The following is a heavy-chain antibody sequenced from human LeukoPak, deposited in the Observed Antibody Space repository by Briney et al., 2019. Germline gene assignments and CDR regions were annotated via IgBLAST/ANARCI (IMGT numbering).Heavy chain of an antibody. CDR1: GGSFSGYY. Sequence: KPSETLSLTCAVYGGSFSGYYWSWIRQPPGKGLEWIGSIYYSGSTYYNPSLKSRVTISVDTSKNQFSLKLISVTAADTAVYYCARVNFDRLLYLPGYFDYWGQGTLVTVSS. CDR2: IYYSGST. J-gene: IGHJ4*02. V-gene: IGHV4-34*01. CDR3: ARVNFDRLLYLPGYFDY. D-gene: IGHD3-9*01.